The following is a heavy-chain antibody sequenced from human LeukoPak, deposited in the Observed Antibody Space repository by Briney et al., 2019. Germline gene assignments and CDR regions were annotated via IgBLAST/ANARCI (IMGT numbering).Heavy chain of an antibody. D-gene: IGHD3-16*01. Sequence: PSQTLSLTCSASGGSLSSGGYYWSWIRQHPGKGLEWIGNIKYSGSTYNNPSLKSRVTISGDTSKNQFSLKLRFVTAAYTAVYYCARRGSSGRPTFDIWGQGTMVTVSS. J-gene: IGHJ3*02. CDR3: ARRGSSGRPTFDI. CDR1: GGSLSSGGYY. V-gene: IGHV4-31*03. CDR2: IKYSGST.